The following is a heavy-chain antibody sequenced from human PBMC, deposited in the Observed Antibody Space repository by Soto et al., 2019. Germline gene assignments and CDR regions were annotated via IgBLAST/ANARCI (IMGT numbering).Heavy chain of an antibody. CDR1: GGSISSGGYY. J-gene: IGHJ5*02. D-gene: IGHD2-2*01. CDR3: ARVRRNQLLGWFDP. CDR2: IYHSGTT. V-gene: IGHV4-31*03. Sequence: QVQLQESGPGLVKPSQTLSLTCTVSGGSISSGGYYWSWIRQHPGKGLEWIGYIYHSGTTYYNPSLKSRITISVDTSKNQFSLKLASWTAGDTAVYYCARVRRNQLLGWFDPWGQGTLVTVSS.